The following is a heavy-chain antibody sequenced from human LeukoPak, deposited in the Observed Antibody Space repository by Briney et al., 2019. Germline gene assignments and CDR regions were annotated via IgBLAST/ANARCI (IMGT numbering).Heavy chain of an antibody. Sequence: GSVKVSCKASGYTFIIYGISWVRQAPGQGLEWMGRISAKNGNTIYAQKLQGRVTMTADTSTTTAYMELRSLRSDDTAVYYCARDLDNRNDLYYLDWWGQGTLVTVSS. V-gene: IGHV1-18*01. D-gene: IGHD1-20*01. CDR2: ISAKNGNT. CDR1: GYTFIIYG. CDR3: ARDLDNRNDLYYLDW. J-gene: IGHJ4*02.